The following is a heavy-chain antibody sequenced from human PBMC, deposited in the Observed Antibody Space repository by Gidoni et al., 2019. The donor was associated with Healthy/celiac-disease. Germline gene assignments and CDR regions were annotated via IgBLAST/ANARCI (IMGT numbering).Heavy chain of an antibody. J-gene: IGHJ6*02. V-gene: IGHV3-7*03. CDR2: IKPDGSEK. CDR3: SNVRV. Sequence: VQFVVSGGDLVQPGGSLRLSCAASGFTISGSWMNWVRQAPGKGLEWVAYIKPDGSEKYYLDSVKGRFTISRDNTKNSLFLEMNSLRAEDTAVYYCSNVRVWGQGTTVTVSS. CDR1: GFTISGSW.